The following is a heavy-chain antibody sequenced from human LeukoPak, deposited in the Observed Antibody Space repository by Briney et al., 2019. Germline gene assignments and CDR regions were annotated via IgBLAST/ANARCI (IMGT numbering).Heavy chain of an antibody. Sequence: GRSLRLSCAASGFTFSSYGMHWVRQAPGKGLEWVAVISYDGSNKYYADSVKGRFTISRDNSKNTLYLQMNSLRAEDTAVYYCAKDGHIIVVVPAAIDYWGQGTLVTVSS. D-gene: IGHD2-2*01. J-gene: IGHJ4*02. V-gene: IGHV3-30*18. CDR1: GFTFSSYG. CDR2: ISYDGSNK. CDR3: AKDGHIIVVVPAAIDY.